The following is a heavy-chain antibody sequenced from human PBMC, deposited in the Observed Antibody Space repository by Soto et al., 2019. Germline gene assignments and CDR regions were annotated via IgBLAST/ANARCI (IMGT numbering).Heavy chain of an antibody. J-gene: IGHJ5*02. CDR1: GYTFTSYG. D-gene: IGHD2-2*01. Sequence: VSVKVSCKASGYTFTSYGISWVRQAPGQGLEWMGWISAYNGNTNYAQKLQGRVTMTTDTSTSTAYMELRSLRSDDTAVYYCARACSSTSCYYNWFDPWGQGTLVTV. CDR3: ARACSSTSCYYNWFDP. CDR2: ISAYNGNT. V-gene: IGHV1-18*01.